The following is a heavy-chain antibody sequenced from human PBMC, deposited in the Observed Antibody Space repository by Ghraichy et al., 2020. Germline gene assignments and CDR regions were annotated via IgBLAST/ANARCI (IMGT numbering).Heavy chain of an antibody. CDR1: GGMFSNYV. J-gene: IGHJ3*01. CDR3: ARGMILKLRAGDALDV. V-gene: IGHV1-69*13. Sequence: SVKVSCKTSGGMFSNYVTTWVRQAPGQGLEWMGGVIPILGTANYARKFQGRLTFTADESTSTAYMELRSLRPDDTAVYYCARGMILKLRAGDALDVWGQGTKVTVSS. CDR2: VIPILGTA. D-gene: IGHD3/OR15-3a*01.